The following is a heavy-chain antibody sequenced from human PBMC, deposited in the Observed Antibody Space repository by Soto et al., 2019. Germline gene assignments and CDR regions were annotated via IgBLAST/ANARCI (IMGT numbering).Heavy chain of an antibody. CDR3: AKDNVELTAGGY. CDR2: ISYDGSNK. J-gene: IGHJ4*02. D-gene: IGHD3-16*01. V-gene: IGHV3-30*18. CDR1: GFTFSSYG. Sequence: QVQLVESGGGVVQPGRSLRLSCAASGFTFSSYGMHWVRQAPGRGLEWVAVISYDGSNKYYADSVKGRLTISRDNSKNTLYLQMNSLRAEDTAVYYCAKDNVELTAGGYWGQGTLVTVSS.